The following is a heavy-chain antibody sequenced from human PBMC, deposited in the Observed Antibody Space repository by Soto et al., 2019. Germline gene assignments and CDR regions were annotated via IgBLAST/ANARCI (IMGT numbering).Heavy chain of an antibody. J-gene: IGHJ4*02. V-gene: IGHV1-18*01. Sequence: QVQLVQSGGEVKKPGASVKVSCKASGYTFTSYGIGWVRQAPGQGLESMGWISAYNGNTNYAQKLQGRATMTTDTPTSKAYMELRSLRCDDTAVYYCARDLAAGTCDYWGQGTLVTVSS. CDR2: ISAYNGNT. CDR1: GYTFTSYG. CDR3: ARDLAAGTCDY. D-gene: IGHD6-13*01.